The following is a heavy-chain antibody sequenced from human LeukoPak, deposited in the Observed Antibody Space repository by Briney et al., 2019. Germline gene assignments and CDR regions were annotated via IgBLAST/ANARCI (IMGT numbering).Heavy chain of an antibody. CDR2: IKQDGSEK. D-gene: IGHD6-19*01. CDR3: ARDRGSSGWYEFDY. CDR1: GFTSSSYW. V-gene: IGHV3-7*01. Sequence: GGSLRLSCAASGFTSSSYWMSWVRQAPGKGLEWVANIKQDGSEKYYVDSVKGRLTISRENAKNSLYLQMNSLIAEDTAVYYCARDRGSSGWYEFDYWGQGTLVTVSS. J-gene: IGHJ4*02.